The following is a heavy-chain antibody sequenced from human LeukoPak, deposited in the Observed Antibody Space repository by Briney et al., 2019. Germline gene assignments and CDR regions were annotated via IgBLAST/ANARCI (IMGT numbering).Heavy chain of an antibody. CDR2: IYPGDSDI. CDR3: ARHLYLGSSTDY. V-gene: IGHV5-51*01. D-gene: IGHD6-6*01. Sequence: GESLQISCKSSGYTFTNYWIGWVRQVPAKGLDYMGMIYPGDSDIRYSPSFQSQVTISADKSIRTAYLQWSSLKASDTAMYFCARHLYLGSSTDYWGQGTLVTVS. CDR1: GYTFTNYW. J-gene: IGHJ4*02.